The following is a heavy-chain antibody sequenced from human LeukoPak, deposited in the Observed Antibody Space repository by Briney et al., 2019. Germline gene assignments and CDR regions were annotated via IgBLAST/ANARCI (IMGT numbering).Heavy chain of an antibody. J-gene: IGHJ5*02. V-gene: IGHV3-74*01. CDR2: INSDGSST. D-gene: IGHD4-17*01. CDR1: GFTLSSYW. Sequence: GGSLRLSCAASGFTLSSYWMHWVRQAPGKGLVWVSRINSDGSSTSYADSVKGRFTISRDNAKNTLYLQMNSLRAEDTAVYYCARDRVYYGDYRWFDPWGQGTLVTVSS. CDR3: ARDRVYYGDYRWFDP.